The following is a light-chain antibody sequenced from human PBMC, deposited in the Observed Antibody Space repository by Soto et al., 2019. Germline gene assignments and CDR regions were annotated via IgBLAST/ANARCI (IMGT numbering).Light chain of an antibody. Sequence: DIQMTQSPSSLSASVGDRVTITCRASQSVSTYLNWYRQLPGKAPTLLIYSTSTLQSGVPSMFSGSGSGTDFTLTISGLQTEDFATYFCQQSYSSPQTFGQGTKVDIK. V-gene: IGKV1-39*01. CDR3: QQSYSSPQT. CDR1: QSVSTY. J-gene: IGKJ1*01. CDR2: STS.